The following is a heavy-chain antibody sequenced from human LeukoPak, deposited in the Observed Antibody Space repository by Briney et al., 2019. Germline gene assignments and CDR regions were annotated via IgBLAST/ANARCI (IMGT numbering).Heavy chain of an antibody. CDR3: ARVRSSSWYRAMTTEFDP. J-gene: IGHJ5*02. CDR2: ISSSGSV. V-gene: IGHV4-61*01. CDR1: RGSISGSIRSYY. D-gene: IGHD6-13*01. Sequence: SETLSLTCTVSRGSISGSIRSYYWSWLRQPPGKGLEWIGYISSSGSVNDNPSLRSRVTISVDTSKNQFSLKLSSVTAADTAVYYCARVRSSSWYRAMTTEFDPWGQGTLVTVSS.